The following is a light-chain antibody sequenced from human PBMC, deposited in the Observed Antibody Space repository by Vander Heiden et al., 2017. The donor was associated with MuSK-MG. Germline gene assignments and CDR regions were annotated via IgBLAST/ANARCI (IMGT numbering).Light chain of an antibody. CDR3: QSYDSSLSGVV. CDR2: GNS. J-gene: IGLJ2*01. CDR1: SSNIGAGYD. Sequence: QSVLTQPPSVSGAPWQRVTISCTGSSSNIGAGYDVHWYQQLPGTAPKRLIYGNSNRPSGVPDRFSGSKSGTSASLAIAGLQAEDEADYYCQSYDSSLSGVVFGGGTKLTVL. V-gene: IGLV1-40*01.